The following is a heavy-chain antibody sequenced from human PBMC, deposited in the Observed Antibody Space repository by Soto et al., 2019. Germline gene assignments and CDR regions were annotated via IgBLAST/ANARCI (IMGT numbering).Heavy chain of an antibody. V-gene: IGHV4-34*01. D-gene: IGHD3-10*01. Sequence: PSETRSLTCAVNGGSFREYYWSWLRQPPGKGLEWIGEINQSGTTHYNPSLKRRINISIDTSKNQFSLNLTSVTAADTATYYCARDIITVIGGEIYYYFGMDVWGQGTTVTVSS. CDR1: GGSFREYY. CDR2: INQSGTT. CDR3: ARDIITVIGGEIYYYFGMDV. J-gene: IGHJ6*02.